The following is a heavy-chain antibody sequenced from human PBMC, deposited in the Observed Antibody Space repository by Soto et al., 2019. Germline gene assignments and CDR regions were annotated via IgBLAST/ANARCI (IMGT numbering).Heavy chain of an antibody. D-gene: IGHD6-19*01. CDR2: IYYSGST. CDR1: GGSISSYY. Sequence: SETLSLTCTVSGGSISSYYWSWIRQPPGKGLEWIGYIYYSGSTNYNPSLKSRVTISVDTSKNQFSLKLSSVTAADTAVYYCARDVGIAVAGTGDRGYFDYWGQGTLVTVSS. J-gene: IGHJ4*02. CDR3: ARDVGIAVAGTGDRGYFDY. V-gene: IGHV4-59*01.